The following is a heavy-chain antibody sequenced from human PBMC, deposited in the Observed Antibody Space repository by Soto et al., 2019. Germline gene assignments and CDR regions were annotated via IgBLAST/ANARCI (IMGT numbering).Heavy chain of an antibody. Sequence: SETLSLTCTVSGDSISDFYWSWIRQSPGKGLEWIGYIYDGGSANYNSSLKRRVTISVDTSNNQFSLKLRSVTAAATAGYYCARDKGSFYDTTGWVFDYWGQGALVTVSS. CDR3: ARDKGSFYDTTGWVFDY. J-gene: IGHJ4*02. V-gene: IGHV4-59*01. D-gene: IGHD3-22*01. CDR1: GDSISDFY. CDR2: IYDGGSA.